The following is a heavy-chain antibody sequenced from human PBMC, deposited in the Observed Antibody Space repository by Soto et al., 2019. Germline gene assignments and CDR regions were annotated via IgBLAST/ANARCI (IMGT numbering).Heavy chain of an antibody. Sequence: GGSLRLSCAASGFKFSNYAMSWVRQAPGKGLEWVSPISATGGGTYYADSVKGRFTISRDNSHNTLYLQVHSLTAEDTAVYYCAKDRRAGGNSAFYFDFWGQGAQVTVSS. CDR2: ISATGGGT. V-gene: IGHV3-23*01. CDR3: AKDRRAGGNSAFYFDF. J-gene: IGHJ4*02. D-gene: IGHD3-16*01. CDR1: GFKFSNYA.